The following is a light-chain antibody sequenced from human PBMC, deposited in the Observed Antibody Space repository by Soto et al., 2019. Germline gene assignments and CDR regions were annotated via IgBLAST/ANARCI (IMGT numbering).Light chain of an antibody. V-gene: IGKV1-39*01. J-gene: IGKJ1*01. Sequence: DIQMTQSPSSLSASVGDRVTITCRASQSIRSYLNWYQQKLGKAPKLLIYTTSNLQSGVPSRFSGSGSGTDFTLTINTLQPEDSATYYCQQSFSSPQTFGQGTKVEIK. CDR1: QSIRSY. CDR2: TTS. CDR3: QQSFSSPQT.